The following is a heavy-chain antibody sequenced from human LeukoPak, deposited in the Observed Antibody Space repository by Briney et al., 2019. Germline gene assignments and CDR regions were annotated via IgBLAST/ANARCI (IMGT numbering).Heavy chain of an antibody. D-gene: IGHD4-23*01. V-gene: IGHV3-7*01. J-gene: IGHJ4*02. CDR2: IKQDGSEK. CDR3: AKERKLLPFDC. CDR1: GFTFSSYW. Sequence: GGSLRLSCAASGFTFSSYWMSWVRQAPGKGLEWVANIKQDGSEKYYVDSVKGRFTISRDNSKNTLYLQMNSLRAEDTAVYYCAKERKLLPFDCWGQGTLVTVSS.